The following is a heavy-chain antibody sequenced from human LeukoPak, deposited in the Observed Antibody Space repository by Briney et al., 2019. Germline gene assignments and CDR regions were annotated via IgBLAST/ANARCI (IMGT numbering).Heavy chain of an antibody. CDR2: INPSGGST. V-gene: IGHV1-46*01. CDR1: GYTFTSYY. J-gene: IGHJ6*02. CDR3: ARDLIGLSGYGYGYYYYGMDV. Sequence: ASVKVSCKASGYTFTSYYMHWVRQAPGQGLEWMGIINPSGGSTSYAQKFQGRVTMTRDTSTSTVYMELSSLRSEDTAVYYCARDLIGLSGYGYGYYYYGMDVWGQGTTVTVSS. D-gene: IGHD5-18*01.